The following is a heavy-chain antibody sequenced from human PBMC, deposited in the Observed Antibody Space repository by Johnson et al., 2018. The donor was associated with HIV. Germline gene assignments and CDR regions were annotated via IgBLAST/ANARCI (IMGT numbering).Heavy chain of an antibody. J-gene: IGHJ3*02. CDR3: ARGRASWELYDAFEI. Sequence: EVQLVESGGGLVQPGGSLRLSCAASGFTFSSYAMSWVRQAPGKGLEWVSAISGSGGSTYYADSVKGRFTISRDNSKNTLYLQMSSLRAGDTAVYYCARGRASWELYDAFEIWGQGTMVIVSS. CDR2: ISGSGGST. CDR1: GFTFSSYA. V-gene: IGHV3-23*04. D-gene: IGHD1-26*01.